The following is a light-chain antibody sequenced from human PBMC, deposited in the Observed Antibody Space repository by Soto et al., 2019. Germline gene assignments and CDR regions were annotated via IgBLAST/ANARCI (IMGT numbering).Light chain of an antibody. V-gene: IGKV3D-15*01. Sequence: EIVMTQSPGTLSVSTGEGATLSCRASQSVDSNLAWYQQKPGQAPRLLIYGASTRATGIPDRFRGSGSGTEFTLTISSLQSEDFAEYYCQQYDSWPLTFGGGTKVEIK. CDR1: QSVDSN. CDR3: QQYDSWPLT. CDR2: GAS. J-gene: IGKJ4*01.